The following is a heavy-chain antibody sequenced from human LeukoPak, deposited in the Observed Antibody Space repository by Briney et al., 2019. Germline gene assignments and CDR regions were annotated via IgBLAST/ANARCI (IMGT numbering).Heavy chain of an antibody. CDR3: ARDPAWYCYGDNCQVG. Sequence: SETLSLTCAVSGGSISSSNWWSWVRQPPGKGLEWIGEIYHSGSTNYNPSLKSRVTISIDTSNNQFSLKVTSVTAADTAVYYCARDPAWYCYGDNCQVGWGQGTLVTVSS. CDR1: GGSISSSNW. V-gene: IGHV4-4*02. D-gene: IGHD4/OR15-4a*01. J-gene: IGHJ4*02. CDR2: IYHSGST.